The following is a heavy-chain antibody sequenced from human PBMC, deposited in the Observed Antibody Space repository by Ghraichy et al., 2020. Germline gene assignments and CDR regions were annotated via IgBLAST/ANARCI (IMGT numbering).Heavy chain of an antibody. V-gene: IGHV2-5*01. J-gene: IGHJ4*02. CDR1: GFSLSTSGVG. Sequence: SGPTLVKPTQTLTLTCTFSGFSLSTSGVGVDWIRQPPGKALEWLALIYWNDDKRYSPSLKSRLTITKDTSKNQVVLTMTNMDPVDTATYYCAHIRRIAGTGTTDLGYWGQGTLVTVSS. CDR2: IYWNDDK. D-gene: IGHD4-17*01. CDR3: AHIRRIAGTGTTDLGY.